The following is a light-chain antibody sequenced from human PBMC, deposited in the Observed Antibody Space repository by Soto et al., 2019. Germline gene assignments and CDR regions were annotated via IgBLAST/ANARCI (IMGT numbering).Light chain of an antibody. Sequence: AIQMTQSPSSLSASVGDRVTITCRASQGIRDDLGWYQQKPGKAPKLLIYSASTLQSGVPSRFSGSGSGTYFTLTISSLQPEDSATYYSLQEPSYPLTFGGGTKVDIK. CDR1: QGIRDD. V-gene: IGKV1-6*01. J-gene: IGKJ4*01. CDR2: SAS. CDR3: LQEPSYPLT.